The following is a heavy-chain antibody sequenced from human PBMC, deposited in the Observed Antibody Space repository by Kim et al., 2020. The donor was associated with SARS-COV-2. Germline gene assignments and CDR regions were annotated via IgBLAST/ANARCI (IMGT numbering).Heavy chain of an antibody. V-gene: IGHV3-23*01. CDR1: GFTFSSFA. CDR2: ISGVGDTT. D-gene: IGHD2-2*02. Sequence: GGSLRLSCAAPGFTFSSFAMSWVRQAPGKGLEWVTAISGVGDTTYYADSVKGRFTISRDNSKSTWYLQMNSLRAEDTAVYYCAKSITTSCYTYTDYWGQG. J-gene: IGHJ4*02. CDR3: AKSITTSCYTYTDY.